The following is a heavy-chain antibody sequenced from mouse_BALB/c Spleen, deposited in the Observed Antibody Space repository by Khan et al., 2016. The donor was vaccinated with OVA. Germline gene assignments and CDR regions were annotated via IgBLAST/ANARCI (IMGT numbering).Heavy chain of an antibody. CDR2: IWSDGST. J-gene: IGHJ3*01. D-gene: IGHD1-2*01. CDR1: GFSLTGYG. CDR3: ARELRLGGFAY. Sequence: QVQLKDSGPGLVVPSQSLSITCTVSGFSLTGYGVNWVRQPPGKGLEWLGMIWSDGSTDYNSALKSRLSISKDNSKSQVFLKMNSRQTDDTARYYCARELRLGGFAYWGQGTLVTVSA. V-gene: IGHV2-6-7*01.